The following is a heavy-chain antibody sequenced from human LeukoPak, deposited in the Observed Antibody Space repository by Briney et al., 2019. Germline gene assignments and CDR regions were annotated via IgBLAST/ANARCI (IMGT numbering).Heavy chain of an antibody. CDR1: GYTFTSYD. CDR3: ARAPRITMVRGVIYWFDP. Sequence: GASVKVSCKASGYTFTSYDINRVRQATGQGLEWMGWMNPNSGNTGYAQKFQGRVTITRNTSISTAYMELSSLRSEDTAVYYCARAPRITMVRGVIYWFDPWGQGTLVTVSS. D-gene: IGHD3-10*01. V-gene: IGHV1-8*03. CDR2: MNPNSGNT. J-gene: IGHJ5*02.